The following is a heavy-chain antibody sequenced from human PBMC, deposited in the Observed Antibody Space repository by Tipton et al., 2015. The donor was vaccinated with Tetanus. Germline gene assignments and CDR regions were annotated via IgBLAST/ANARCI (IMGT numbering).Heavy chain of an antibody. CDR2: VYYSGST. CDR1: GGSLSSYY. Sequence: TLSLTCTVSGGSLSSYYWSWIRQPPGKGLEWIGYVYYSGSTNYNPPLKSRVIISVDTSKNQFSLKLRSVTAADTAVYYCARDGSGRPYYGMDVWGQGTTVTVSS. CDR3: ARDGSGRPYYGMDV. J-gene: IGHJ6*02. D-gene: IGHD6-19*01. V-gene: IGHV4-59*01.